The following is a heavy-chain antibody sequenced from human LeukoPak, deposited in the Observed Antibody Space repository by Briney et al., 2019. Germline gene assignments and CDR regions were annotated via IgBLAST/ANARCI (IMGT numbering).Heavy chain of an antibody. Sequence: GGSLRLSCAASGFTLDDYGMSWVRQAPGKGLEWVSAISGSGGSTYYADSVKGRFTISRDNSKNTLYLQMNSLRAEDTAVYYCAKDDLPWVTVAPLDYWGQGTLVTVSS. J-gene: IGHJ4*02. V-gene: IGHV3-23*01. CDR2: ISGSGGST. CDR3: AKDDLPWVTVAPLDY. D-gene: IGHD4-23*01. CDR1: GFTLDDYG.